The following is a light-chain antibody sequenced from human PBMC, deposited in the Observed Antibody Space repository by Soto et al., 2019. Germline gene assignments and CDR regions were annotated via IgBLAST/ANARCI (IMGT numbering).Light chain of an antibody. J-gene: IGKJ2*01. Sequence: DIVMTQSPVTLPVPPGERTTPSCSTSQTVYSHLPSYQQIPGQAPRLLFYCASARAAGIPDRISGSGSGTEFTLTISSLQSEDFAVYSCQHYNNWPFAFGQGTKVDIK. V-gene: IGKV3-15*01. CDR1: QTVYSH. CDR3: QHYNNWPFA. CDR2: CAS.